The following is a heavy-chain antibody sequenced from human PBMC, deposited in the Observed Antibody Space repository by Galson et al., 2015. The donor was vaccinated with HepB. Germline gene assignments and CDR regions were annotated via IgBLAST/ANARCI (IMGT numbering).Heavy chain of an antibody. CDR3: ARGGYSSNYGAFDV. CDR2: ISYDGSNK. J-gene: IGHJ3*01. V-gene: IGHV3-30*04. CDR1: GFTFSNYA. Sequence: SLRLSCAASGFTFSNYAMHWVRQAPGKGLEWVAVISYDGSNKYHADSVKGRFTISRDNSKNTLYLQMNTLRAEDTAVYYCARGGYSSNYGAFDVWGQGTMVTVSS. D-gene: IGHD6-13*01.